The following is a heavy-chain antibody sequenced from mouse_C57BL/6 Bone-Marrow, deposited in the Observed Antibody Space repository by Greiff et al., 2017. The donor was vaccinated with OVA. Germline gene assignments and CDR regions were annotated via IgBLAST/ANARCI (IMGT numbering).Heavy chain of an antibody. CDR3: AERGFAD. Sequence: EVKLMESGGGLVKPGGSLKLSCAASGFTFSDYGMHWVRQAPEKGLEWVAYISSGSSTIYYADTVKGRFTISRDNAKNTLFLQMTSLRSEDTAMYYCAERGFADWGQGALVTVSA. V-gene: IGHV5-17*01. J-gene: IGHJ3*01. CDR1: GFTFSDYG. CDR2: ISSGSSTI.